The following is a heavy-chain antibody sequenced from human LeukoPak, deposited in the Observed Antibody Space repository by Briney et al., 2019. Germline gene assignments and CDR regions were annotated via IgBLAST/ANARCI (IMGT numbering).Heavy chain of an antibody. CDR1: GFTFSSYS. J-gene: IGHJ5*02. Sequence: PGGSLRLSCAASGFTFSSYSMNWVRQAPGKGLEWVAVISYDGSNKYYADSVKGRFTISRDNSKNTLYLQMNSLRAEDTAVYYCATAGITGTNWFDPWGQGTLVTVSS. CDR2: ISYDGSNK. V-gene: IGHV3-30*05. D-gene: IGHD1/OR15-1a*01. CDR3: ATAGITGTNWFDP.